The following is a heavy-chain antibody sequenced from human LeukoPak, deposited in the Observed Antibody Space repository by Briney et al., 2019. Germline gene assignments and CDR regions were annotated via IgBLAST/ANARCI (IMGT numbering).Heavy chain of an antibody. J-gene: IGHJ4*02. V-gene: IGHV1-69*05. D-gene: IGHD3-22*01. CDR2: IIPIFGTA. CDR3: ARDPKDDTSGYYYFDY. Sequence: GASVKVSCKASGGTFISYAISWVRQAPGQGLEWMGGIIPIFGTANYAQKFQGRVTITTDESTSTVYMELSSLKSEDTAVYYCARDPKDDTSGYYYFDYWGQGTLVTVSS. CDR1: GGTFISYA.